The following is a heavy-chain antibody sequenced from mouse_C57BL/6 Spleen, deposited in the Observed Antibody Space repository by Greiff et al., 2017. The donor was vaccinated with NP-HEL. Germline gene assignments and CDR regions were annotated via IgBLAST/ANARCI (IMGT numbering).Heavy chain of an antibody. Sequence: VQLQQPGAELVMPGASVKLSCKASGYTFTSYWMHWVKQRPGQGLEWIGEIDPSDSYTNYNQKFKGKSTLTVDKSSSTAYMQLSSLTSEDSAVYYCARLLHYYGSSYDYFDYWGQGTTLTVSS. CDR1: GYTFTSYW. CDR2: IDPSDSYT. V-gene: IGHV1-69*01. D-gene: IGHD1-1*01. CDR3: ARLLHYYGSSYDYFDY. J-gene: IGHJ2*01.